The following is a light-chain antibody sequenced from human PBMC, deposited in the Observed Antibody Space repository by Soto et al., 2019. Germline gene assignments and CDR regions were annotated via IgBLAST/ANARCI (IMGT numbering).Light chain of an antibody. CDR3: QSYDTSLSGGSV. Sequence: QSVLTQSPSVSGATGQRVSISCTGTSSNIGAGFDVHWYQQLPATAPKLLIYGNNNRPSGVPDRFSGSKSGTSASLAITGLQAEDEADYYCQSYDTSLSGGSVFGTGTKLTVL. J-gene: IGLJ1*01. V-gene: IGLV1-40*01. CDR2: GNN. CDR1: SSNIGAGFD.